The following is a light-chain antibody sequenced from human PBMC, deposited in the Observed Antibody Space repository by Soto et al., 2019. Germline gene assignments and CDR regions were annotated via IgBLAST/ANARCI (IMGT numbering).Light chain of an antibody. Sequence: EIVLTQSPGTLSLSPGERATLSWRASQSVSSSYLAWDQQKPGQAPRLLIYGASSRATGIPERFSGSGSGTDFTLTISKPQPEDFAVYYCQQYGSSPPRTFGQRTKVEI. CDR3: QQYGSSPPRT. J-gene: IGKJ1*01. CDR2: GAS. CDR1: QSVSSSY. V-gene: IGKV3-20*01.